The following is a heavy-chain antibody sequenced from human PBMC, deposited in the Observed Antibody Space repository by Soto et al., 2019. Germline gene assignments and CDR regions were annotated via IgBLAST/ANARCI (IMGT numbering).Heavy chain of an antibody. Sequence: SETLSLTCTVSGGSVSSGDYYWNWIRQPPGKGLEWIGCVYYTGITTYNPSLKSRVTISIDTSKNQFSLKLSSVTAADTAVYYCARGRSRPGYWGQGTLVTVS. CDR1: GGSVSSGDYY. CDR2: VYYTGIT. CDR3: ARGRSRPGY. D-gene: IGHD3-16*02. J-gene: IGHJ4*02. V-gene: IGHV4-61*08.